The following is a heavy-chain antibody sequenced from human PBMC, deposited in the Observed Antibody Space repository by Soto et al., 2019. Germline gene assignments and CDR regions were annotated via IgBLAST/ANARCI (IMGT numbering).Heavy chain of an antibody. Sequence: GGSLRLSCSASGFTFGSYAMHWVRQAPGKGLEYVSAISSNGGSTYYADSVKGRFTISRDNSKNTLYLQMSSLRAEDTAVYYCVKTKPLVFDYWGQGXLVTVYS. CDR1: GFTFGSYA. D-gene: IGHD6-13*01. V-gene: IGHV3-64D*06. CDR2: ISSNGGST. J-gene: IGHJ4*02. CDR3: VKTKPLVFDY.